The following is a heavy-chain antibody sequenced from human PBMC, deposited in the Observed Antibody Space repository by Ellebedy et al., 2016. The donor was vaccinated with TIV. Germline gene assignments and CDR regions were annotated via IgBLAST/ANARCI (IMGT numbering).Heavy chain of an antibody. CDR3: ARARGGCSGDGCYSDFDV. Sequence: AASVKVSCKASGYSFTTFTIHWVRQAPGQRPEWMGWINPDNGDTKHSTKFQARVPITKDTFASTAYMELISRRSEDTAVYHCARARGGCSGDGCYSDFDVWGQGTLVTVSS. J-gene: IGHJ4*02. CDR2: INPDNGDT. CDR1: GYSFTTFT. D-gene: IGHD2-15*01. V-gene: IGHV1-3*01.